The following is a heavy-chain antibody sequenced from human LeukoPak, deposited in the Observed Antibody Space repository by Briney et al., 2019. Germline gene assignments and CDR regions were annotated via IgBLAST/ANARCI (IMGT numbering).Heavy chain of an antibody. V-gene: IGHV1-46*01. Sequence: ASVKVSCKASGYTFTSYGISWVRQAPGQGLEWMGIINPSGGSTSYAQKFQGRVTMTRGTSTSTVYMELSSLRSEDTAVYYCARDKLLRRDGFDAFDIWGQGTMVTVSS. CDR1: GYTFTSYG. D-gene: IGHD5-24*01. CDR2: INPSGGST. CDR3: ARDKLLRRDGFDAFDI. J-gene: IGHJ3*02.